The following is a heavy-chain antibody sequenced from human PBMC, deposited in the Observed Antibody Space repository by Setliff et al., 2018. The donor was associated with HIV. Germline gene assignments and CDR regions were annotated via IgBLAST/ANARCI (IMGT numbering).Heavy chain of an antibody. V-gene: IGHV4-39*01. CDR1: GGSVSRSSYY. J-gene: IGHJ4*02. CDR2: VYYTGST. Sequence: LSLTCTVSGGSVSRSSYYWGWIRQPTGKGLEWIGTVYYTGSTQYNPSFKSRVTISVDTSKNQFSLKLISVTAADTAVYYCARMESTRPPRGLDYWGQGARVTVSS. D-gene: IGHD6-6*01. CDR3: ARMESTRPPRGLDY.